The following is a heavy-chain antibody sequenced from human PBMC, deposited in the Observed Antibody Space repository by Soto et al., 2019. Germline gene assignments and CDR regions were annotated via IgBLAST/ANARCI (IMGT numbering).Heavy chain of an antibody. CDR1: GGSFSGYY. J-gene: IGHJ4*02. CDR3: ARVRTEYAGLDY. CDR2: INHRGST. Sequence: SETLSLTCAVYGGSFSGYYWSWIRQPPGKGLEWIGEINHRGSTNYNPSLKSRVTISVDTSKNQFSLRLSSVTAADTAVYFCARVRTEYAGLDYWGQGTLVTVSS. V-gene: IGHV4-34*01. D-gene: IGHD2-2*01.